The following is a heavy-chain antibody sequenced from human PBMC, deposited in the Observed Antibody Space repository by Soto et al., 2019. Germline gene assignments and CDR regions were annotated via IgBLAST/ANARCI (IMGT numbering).Heavy chain of an antibody. CDR2: ISAYNGNA. CDR3: AKGTRRFGELFDAYDI. Sequence: QVQLVQYENEVKQPGASVKVSCKASGYTFSNFGITWVRQAPGQGLEWIGWISAYNGNANYAQKFQDRVSLTRDTSTSTAYLELRSLRSDDTAVYYCAKGTRRFGELFDAYDIWGQGTMVPVSS. CDR1: GYTFSNFG. D-gene: IGHD3-10*01. V-gene: IGHV1-18*01. J-gene: IGHJ3*02.